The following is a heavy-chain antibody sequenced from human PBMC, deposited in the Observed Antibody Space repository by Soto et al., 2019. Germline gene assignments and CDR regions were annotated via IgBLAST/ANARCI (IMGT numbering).Heavy chain of an antibody. CDR3: ARSTYYDFWSGQYYFDY. J-gene: IGHJ4*02. V-gene: IGHV1-2*04. D-gene: IGHD3-3*01. Sequence: GASVKVSCKASGYTFTGYYMHWVRQAPGQGLEWMGWINPNSGGTNYAQKFQGWVTMTRDTCISTAYMELSRLRSDDTAVYYCARSTYYDFWSGQYYFDYWGQGTLVTVSS. CDR2: INPNSGGT. CDR1: GYTFTGYY.